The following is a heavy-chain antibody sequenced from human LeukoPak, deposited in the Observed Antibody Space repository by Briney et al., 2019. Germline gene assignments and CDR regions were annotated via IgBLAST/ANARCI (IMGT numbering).Heavy chain of an antibody. CDR1: GYTFTSYG. V-gene: IGHV1-18*01. CDR3: ASSCSSTSCYAGDGFDP. CDR2: ISAYNGNT. D-gene: IGHD2-2*01. Sequence: ASVKVSCKASGYTFTSYGISWVRQAPGQGLEWMGWISAYNGNTNYAQKLQGRVTMTTDTSTSTAYMELRSLRSDDTAVYYCASSCSSTSCYAGDGFDPWGQGTLVTVSS. J-gene: IGHJ5*02.